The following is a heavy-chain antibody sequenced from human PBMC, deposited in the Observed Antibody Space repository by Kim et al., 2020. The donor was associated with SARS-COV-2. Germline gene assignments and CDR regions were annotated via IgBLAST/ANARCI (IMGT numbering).Heavy chain of an antibody. J-gene: IGHJ5*02. CDR2: ISYDGSNK. CDR3: ARDLHAYSLRDWLDP. V-gene: IGHV3-30*03. CDR1: GFTFSTYG. Sequence: GGSLRLSCAASGFTFSTYGMHWVRQAPSKGLEWVAVISYDGSNKYYADSMMGRSTISRDNSKNTLYLQMSSLRLEDTGVYYCARDLHAYSLRDWLDPWGQGTLVTVSS. D-gene: IGHD4-4*01.